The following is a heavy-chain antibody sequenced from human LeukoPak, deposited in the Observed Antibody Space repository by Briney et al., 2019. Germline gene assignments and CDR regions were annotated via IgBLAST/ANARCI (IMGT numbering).Heavy chain of an antibody. D-gene: IGHD6-13*01. CDR2: INHSGST. CDR1: GGSFSGYY. V-gene: IGHV4-34*01. J-gene: IGHJ6*03. CDR3: ARADHYSSSWYDWGYYMDV. Sequence: TSETLSLTCAVYGGSFSGYYWSWIRQPPGEGLEWIGEINHSGSTNYNPSLKSRVTISVDTSKNQFSLKLSSVTAADTAVYYCARADHYSSSWYDWGYYMDVWGKGTTVTVSS.